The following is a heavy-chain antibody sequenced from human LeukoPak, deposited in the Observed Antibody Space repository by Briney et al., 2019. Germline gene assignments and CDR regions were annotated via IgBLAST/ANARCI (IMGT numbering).Heavy chain of an antibody. J-gene: IGHJ5*02. CDR3: ARAAVAVDWFDP. D-gene: IGHD6-19*01. V-gene: IGHV3-23*01. Sequence: GGSLRLSCAASGFTFSSSAMSWVRQAPGKGLQWVSAVSRSGDSPYYADSVKGRFTISRDNSKNTLYLQMNSLRAEDTAVYYCARAAVAVDWFDPWGQGTLVTVSS. CDR1: GFTFSSSA. CDR2: VSRSGDSP.